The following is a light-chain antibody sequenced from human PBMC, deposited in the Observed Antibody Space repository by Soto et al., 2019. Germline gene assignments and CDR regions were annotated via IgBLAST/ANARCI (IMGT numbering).Light chain of an antibody. V-gene: IGKV3-11*01. CDR3: QQRSNWPPWT. Sequence: DIVLTQSPATLSLSPGERATLSCRASQSVGSYLAWYQQKPGQGPRLLIYDASNRATGIPARFSGSGSGTDFTLTISSLEPEDFAVYYCQQRSNWPPWTFGQGTKVEIK. CDR1: QSVGSY. CDR2: DAS. J-gene: IGKJ1*01.